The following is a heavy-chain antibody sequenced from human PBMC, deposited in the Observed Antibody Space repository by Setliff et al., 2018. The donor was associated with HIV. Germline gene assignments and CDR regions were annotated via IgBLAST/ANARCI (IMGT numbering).Heavy chain of an antibody. CDR2: ISAYNGNT. Sequence: ASVKVSCKASGYTFTSYDISWVRQAPGQGLEWMGWISAYNGNTNYAQKLQGRVTMTTDTSTSTAYMELRSLRSDDTAVYYCAREIGDYYDSSGDYPPTDYYYGMDVWGQGTTVTVSS. CDR3: AREIGDYYDSSGDYPPTDYYYGMDV. J-gene: IGHJ6*02. D-gene: IGHD3-22*01. V-gene: IGHV1-18*01. CDR1: GYTFTSYD.